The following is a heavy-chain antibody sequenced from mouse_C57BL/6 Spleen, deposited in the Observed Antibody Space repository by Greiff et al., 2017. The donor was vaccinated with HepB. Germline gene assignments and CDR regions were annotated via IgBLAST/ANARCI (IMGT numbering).Heavy chain of an antibody. CDR1: GYTFTDYY. CDR2: INPNNGGT. CDR3: AGSSGSKPPWFAY. Sequence: EVQLQQSGPELVKPGASVKISCKASGYTFTDYYMNWVKQSHGKSLEWIGDINPNNGGTSYNQKFKGKATLTVDKSSSTAYMELRSLTSEDSAVYYCAGSSGSKPPWFAYWGQGTLVTVSA. V-gene: IGHV1-26*01. D-gene: IGHD6-1*01. J-gene: IGHJ3*01.